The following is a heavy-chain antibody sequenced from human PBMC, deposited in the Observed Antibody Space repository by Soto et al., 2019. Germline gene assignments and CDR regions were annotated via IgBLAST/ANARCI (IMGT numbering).Heavy chain of an antibody. D-gene: IGHD3-22*01. CDR2: IYYSGST. J-gene: IGHJ4*02. CDR1: GGSISSGDYY. V-gene: IGHV4-30-4*01. Sequence: SETLSLTCTVSGGSISSGDYYWSWIRQPPGKGLEWIGYIYYSGSTYYNPSLKSRVTISVDTSKNQFSLKLSSVTAADTAVYYCARVGDYYDSSGYPDYWGQGTLVTVSS. CDR3: ARVGDYYDSSGYPDY.